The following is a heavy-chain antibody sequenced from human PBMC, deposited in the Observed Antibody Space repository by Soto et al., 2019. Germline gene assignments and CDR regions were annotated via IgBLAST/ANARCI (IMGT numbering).Heavy chain of an antibody. CDR1: GFTFSSYA. Sequence: EVQLLESGGGLVQSGGSLRLSCAASGFTFSSYAMSWVRQAPGKGLEWVSAISGSGGSTYYADSVKGRFTISRDNSKNTLYLQMNSLRAEDTAVYYCAKVQTASTTVTPFDYWGQGTLVTVSS. CDR2: ISGSGGST. J-gene: IGHJ4*02. V-gene: IGHV3-23*01. CDR3: AKVQTASTTVTPFDY. D-gene: IGHD4-17*01.